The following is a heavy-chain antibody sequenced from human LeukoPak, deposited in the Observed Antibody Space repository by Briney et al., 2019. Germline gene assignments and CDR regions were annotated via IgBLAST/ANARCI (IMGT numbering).Heavy chain of an antibody. D-gene: IGHD3-10*01. CDR1: GGSISSYY. CDR2: IYYSGST. Sequence: PSETLSLTCTVSGGSISSYYWSWIRQPPGKGLEWIGYIYYSGSTNYNPSLKSRVTVSVDTSKNQFSLKLSSVTAADTAVYYCAKDGTYGSGSYYSTVWGKGTTVTVPS. V-gene: IGHV4-59*01. CDR3: AKDGTYGSGSYYSTV. J-gene: IGHJ6*04.